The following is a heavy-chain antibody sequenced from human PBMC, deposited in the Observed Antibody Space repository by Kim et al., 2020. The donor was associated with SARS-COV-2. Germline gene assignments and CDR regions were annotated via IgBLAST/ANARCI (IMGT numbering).Heavy chain of an antibody. J-gene: IGHJ4*02. Sequence: SETLSLTCAVYGGSFSGYYWSWIRQPPGKGLEWIGEINHSGSTNYNPSLKSRVTISVDTTKNQFSLKLSSVTAADTAVYYCARRTLGYCSSTSCHVASMVRGVIIAGGQGPLFTVSS. D-gene: IGHD2-2*01. CDR3: ARRTLGYCSSTSCHVASMVRGVIIA. CDR1: GGSFSGYY. CDR2: INHSGST. V-gene: IGHV4-34*01.